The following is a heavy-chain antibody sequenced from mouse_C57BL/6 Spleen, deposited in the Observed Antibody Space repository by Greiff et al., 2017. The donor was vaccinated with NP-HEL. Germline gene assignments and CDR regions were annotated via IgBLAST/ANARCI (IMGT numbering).Heavy chain of an antibody. CDR1: GYTFTSYW. J-gene: IGHJ3*01. V-gene: IGHV1-69*01. CDR3: ARLGKWTY. CDR2: IDPSDSYT. D-gene: IGHD1-3*01. Sequence: QVQLQQPGAELVMPGASVKLSCKASGYTFTSYWMHWVKQRPGQGLEWIGEIDPSDSYTNYNQKFKGKSTLTVDKSSSTAYMQLSSLTSEDSAVYYCARLGKWTYWGQGTLVTVS.